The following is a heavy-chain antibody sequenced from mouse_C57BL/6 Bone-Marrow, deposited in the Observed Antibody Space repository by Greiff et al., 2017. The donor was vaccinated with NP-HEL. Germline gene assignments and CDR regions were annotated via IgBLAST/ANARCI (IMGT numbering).Heavy chain of an antibody. V-gene: IGHV1-82*01. Sequence: VKLVESGPELVKPGASVKISCKASGYAFSSSWMNWVKQRPGKGLEWIGRIYPGDGDTNYNGKFKGKATLTADKSSSTAYMQLSSLTSEDSAVYFCARPPYYYGSSYYAMDYWGQGTSVTVSS. J-gene: IGHJ4*01. CDR3: ARPPYYYGSSYYAMDY. CDR1: GYAFSSSW. CDR2: IYPGDGDT. D-gene: IGHD1-1*01.